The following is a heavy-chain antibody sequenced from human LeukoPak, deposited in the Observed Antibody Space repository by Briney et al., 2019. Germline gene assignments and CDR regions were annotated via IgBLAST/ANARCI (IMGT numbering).Heavy chain of an antibody. CDR3: AKGASSSWYHRFDY. Sequence: TGGSLRLSCAASGFTFSSYAMSWVRQAPGKGLEWVSAISGSGGSTYYADSVKGRFTISRDNSKNTLYLQMDSLRAEDTAVYYCAKGASSSWYHRFDYWGQGTLVTVSS. V-gene: IGHV3-23*01. CDR2: ISGSGGST. D-gene: IGHD6-13*01. CDR1: GFTFSSYA. J-gene: IGHJ4*02.